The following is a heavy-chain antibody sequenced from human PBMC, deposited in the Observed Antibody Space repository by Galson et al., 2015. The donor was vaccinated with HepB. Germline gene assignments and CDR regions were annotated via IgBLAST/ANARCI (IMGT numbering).Heavy chain of an antibody. CDR1: GFSLSTSGVG. J-gene: IGHJ3*02. Sequence: PALVKPTQTLTLTCTFSGFSLSTSGVGVGWIRQPPGKALEWLALIYWNDDKRYSPSLKSRLTITKDTSKNQVVLTMTNMDPVDTATYYCAHRPSVPYYDSSGYSVNDAFDIWGQGTMVTVSS. CDR3: AHRPSVPYYDSSGYSVNDAFDI. V-gene: IGHV2-5*01. CDR2: IYWNDDK. D-gene: IGHD3-22*01.